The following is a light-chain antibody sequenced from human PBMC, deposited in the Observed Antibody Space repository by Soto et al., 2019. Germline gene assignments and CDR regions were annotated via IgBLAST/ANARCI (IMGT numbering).Light chain of an antibody. CDR2: GAS. V-gene: IGKV3-20*01. CDR1: QTVRTNY. CDR3: QHYRYSPLT. Sequence: EIVLTQSPGTLSLSPGERATLSCRASQTVRTNYLAWFQHKPGQAPRLLIYGASSRATGIPDRFSGSGSGTDFNLTITIMEPEDYAVYFCQHYRYSPLTFGGGTKVEIK. J-gene: IGKJ4*01.